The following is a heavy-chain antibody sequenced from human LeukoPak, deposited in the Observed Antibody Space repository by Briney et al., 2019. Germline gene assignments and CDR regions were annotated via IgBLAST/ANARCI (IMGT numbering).Heavy chain of an antibody. J-gene: IGHJ4*02. Sequence: SETLSLNCTVSGDSISSYYWSWIRQIPGKGLEWIGYIHTNGRTNYSPSLKSRVTMSVDSSKNQLSLMLSSVSAADTAVYYCTRRAPTSYGHYLDSWGQGTLVTVSS. V-gene: IGHV4-4*09. CDR1: GDSISSYY. D-gene: IGHD3-10*01. CDR2: IHTNGRT. CDR3: TRRAPTSYGHYLDS.